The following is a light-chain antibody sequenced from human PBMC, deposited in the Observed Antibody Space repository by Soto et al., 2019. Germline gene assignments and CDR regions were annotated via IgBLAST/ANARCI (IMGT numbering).Light chain of an antibody. CDR1: SSNIGAGSD. Sequence: QSVLTQPPSVSGAPGLRVTISCTGSSSNIGAGSDVHRYQQLTGTAPKLLIYVNSNRPSGVPDRFSGSKSGTSASLVITGLQADDEADYYCQSYDTSRSAVLFGGGTKLTVL. J-gene: IGLJ2*01. CDR2: VNS. CDR3: QSYDTSRSAVL. V-gene: IGLV1-40*01.